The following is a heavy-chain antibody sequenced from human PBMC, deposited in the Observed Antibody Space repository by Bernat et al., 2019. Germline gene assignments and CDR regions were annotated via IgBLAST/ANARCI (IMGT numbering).Heavy chain of an antibody. Sequence: EVQLVESGGGLVQPGGSLRLSCAASGFTFSSYEMNWVRQAPGKGLEWVSYISSSGSTIYYADSVKGRFTISRDNAKNSLYLQMNSLRAEDTAVYYCARETGDPHFDYWGQGTLVTVSS. CDR3: ARETGDPHFDY. V-gene: IGHV3-48*03. J-gene: IGHJ4*02. D-gene: IGHD4-17*01. CDR1: GFTFSSYE. CDR2: ISSSGSTI.